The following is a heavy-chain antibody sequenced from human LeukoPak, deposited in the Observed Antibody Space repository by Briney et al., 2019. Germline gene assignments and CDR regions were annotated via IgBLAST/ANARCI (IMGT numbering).Heavy chain of an antibody. J-gene: IGHJ5*02. CDR1: GGSFSGYY. CDR2: INHSGST. Sequence: SETLSLTCAVYGGSFSGYYWSWIRQPPGKGLEWIGEINHSGSTNYNPSLKSRVTISVDTYKNQFSLKLSSVTAADTAVYYCARRDYNWFDPWGQGTLVTVSS. D-gene: IGHD3-3*01. CDR3: ARRDYNWFDP. V-gene: IGHV4-34*01.